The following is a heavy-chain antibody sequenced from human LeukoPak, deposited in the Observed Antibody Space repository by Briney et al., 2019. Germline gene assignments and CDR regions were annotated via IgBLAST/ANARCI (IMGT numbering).Heavy chain of an antibody. CDR1: GFTVSSYG. CDR3: AKDAAPYGYDILTGYYADY. J-gene: IGHJ4*02. Sequence: PGGTLRLSCAASGFTVSSYGMHWVRQAPGKGLEWLGGIEYDGSNKYYPDFMKRRFTISRDNSKNTLYLQMNSLRAEDTAVYYCAKDAAPYGYDILTGYYADYWGQRTLVTVSS. CDR2: IEYDGSNK. V-gene: IGHV3-30*18. D-gene: IGHD3-9*01.